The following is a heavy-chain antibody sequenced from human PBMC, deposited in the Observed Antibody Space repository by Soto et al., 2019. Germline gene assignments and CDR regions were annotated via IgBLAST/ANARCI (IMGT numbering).Heavy chain of an antibody. CDR2: ISGSGGST. Sequence: EVQLLESGGGLVQPGGSLRLSCAASGFTFSSYAMSWVRQAPGKGLEWVSAISGSGGSTYYADSVKGRFTISRDNSTNTLYLQMNSLRAEDTAVYYCAKDLSSSSNYYYGMDVWGQGTTVTVSS. V-gene: IGHV3-23*01. CDR1: GFTFSSYA. D-gene: IGHD6-6*01. CDR3: AKDLSSSSNYYYGMDV. J-gene: IGHJ6*02.